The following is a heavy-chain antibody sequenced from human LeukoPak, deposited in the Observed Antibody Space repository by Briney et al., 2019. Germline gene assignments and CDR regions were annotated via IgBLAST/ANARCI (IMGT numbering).Heavy chain of an antibody. CDR2: INHSGST. CDR3: ARGTYPIVVVPAARGNYFDY. J-gene: IGHJ4*02. Sequence: SETLSLTCAVYGGSFSGYYWSWIRQPPGKGLEWIGEINHSGSTNYNPSLKSRVTISVDTSKNQFSLKLSPVTAADTAVYYCARGTYPIVVVPAARGNYFDYWGQGTLVTVSS. CDR1: GGSFSGYY. V-gene: IGHV4-34*01. D-gene: IGHD2-2*01.